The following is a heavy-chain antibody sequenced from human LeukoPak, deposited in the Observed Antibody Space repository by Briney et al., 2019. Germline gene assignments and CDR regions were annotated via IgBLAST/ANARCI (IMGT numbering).Heavy chain of an antibody. J-gene: IGHJ6*02. D-gene: IGHD3-22*01. Sequence: SETLSLTCTVSGGSISSSSYYWGWIRQPPGKGLEWIGSIYYSGSTYYNPSLKSRVTISVDTSKNQFSLKLSSVTAADTAVYYCATLYDSSGYYNSYYGMDVWGQGTTVTVSS. CDR3: ATLYDSSGYYNSYYGMDV. V-gene: IGHV4-39*07. CDR1: GGSISSSSYY. CDR2: IYYSGST.